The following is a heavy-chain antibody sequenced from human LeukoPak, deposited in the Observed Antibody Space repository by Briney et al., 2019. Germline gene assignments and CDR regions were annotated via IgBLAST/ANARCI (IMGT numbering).Heavy chain of an antibody. CDR3: ARHLYYLPHYYDSSGYHWFDP. Sequence: GESLRISCKGSGYSFTSYWIGWVRQMPGKGLEWMGVIYPGDADTRYSPSFQGQVTISADKSINTAYLQWSSLKASDTAMYYCARHLYYLPHYYDSSGYHWFDPWGQGTLVTVSS. J-gene: IGHJ5*02. CDR1: GYSFTSYW. CDR2: IYPGDADT. V-gene: IGHV5-51*01. D-gene: IGHD3-22*01.